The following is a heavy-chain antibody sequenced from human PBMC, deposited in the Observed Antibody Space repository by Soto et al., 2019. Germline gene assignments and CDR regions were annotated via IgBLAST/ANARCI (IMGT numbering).Heavy chain of an antibody. D-gene: IGHD6-13*01. V-gene: IGHV4-59*01. Sequence: SETRSLTCTGSGGSISSYYWIWVGQLPGKGLEWIGYIYYSGSTNYNPSLKSRVTISVDTSKNQFSLKLSSVTAADTAVYYCAREGEDIAAAGTHWFDPWGQGTLVTVSS. CDR1: GGSISSYY. J-gene: IGHJ5*02. CDR2: IYYSGST. CDR3: AREGEDIAAAGTHWFDP.